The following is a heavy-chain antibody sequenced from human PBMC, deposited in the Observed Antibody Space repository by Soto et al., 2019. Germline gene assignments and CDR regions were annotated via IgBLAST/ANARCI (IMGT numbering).Heavy chain of an antibody. CDR2: ISAYNGNT. Sequence: ASVKVSCKASGYTFTSYGISWVRQAPGQGLEWMGWISAYNGNTNYAQKLQGRVTMTTDTSTSTAYMELRSLRSDDTAVYYCARVGYCSSTSCYTGENWFDPWGQGTLVTVSS. D-gene: IGHD2-2*02. J-gene: IGHJ5*02. V-gene: IGHV1-18*01. CDR3: ARVGYCSSTSCYTGENWFDP. CDR1: GYTFTSYG.